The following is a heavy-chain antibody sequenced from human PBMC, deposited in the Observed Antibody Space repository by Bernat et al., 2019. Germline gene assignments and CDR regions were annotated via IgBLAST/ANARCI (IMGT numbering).Heavy chain of an antibody. J-gene: IGHJ6*02. Sequence: EVQLVESGGGLVQPGCSLRLSCAASGFTFSSYAMHWVRQAPGKGLEYVSAISSNGGSTYYANSVKGRFTISRDNYKNTLDLQMGSLRAEDMAVYYCASNLKDDYDSSGSYFPSYYGMDVWGQGTTVTVSS. CDR1: GFTFSSYA. CDR3: ASNLKDDYDSSGSYFPSYYGMDV. D-gene: IGHD3-22*01. V-gene: IGHV3-64*01. CDR2: ISSNGGST.